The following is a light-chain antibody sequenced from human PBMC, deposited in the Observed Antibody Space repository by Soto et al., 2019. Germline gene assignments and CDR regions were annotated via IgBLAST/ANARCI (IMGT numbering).Light chain of an antibody. CDR3: SSHTSSNTRV. Sequence: QSALTQPASVSGSPGQSIAISCTGTSTDVGGYNYVSWYQQHPGKSPKIIIYEINNRPSGVSNRFSGSKSGNTASLTITGLQAEDEADYYCSSHTSSNTRVFGTGTKLTVL. V-gene: IGLV2-14*01. CDR1: STDVGGYNY. CDR2: EIN. J-gene: IGLJ1*01.